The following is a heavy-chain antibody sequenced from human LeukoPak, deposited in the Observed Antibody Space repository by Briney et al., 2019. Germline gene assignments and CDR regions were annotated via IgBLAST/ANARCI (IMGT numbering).Heavy chain of an antibody. CDR3: ARWATSFDL. J-gene: IGHJ4*02. Sequence: GGSLRLSCAASGFTFGNYWMSWVRQAPGKGLEWVANIKQDGSDKYYVDSVTGRFTISRDNAKNSLYLQMISLRAEDTAVYYCARWATSFDLWGQGTLVTVSS. CDR2: IKQDGSDK. D-gene: IGHD6-6*01. V-gene: IGHV3-7*01. CDR1: GFTFGNYW.